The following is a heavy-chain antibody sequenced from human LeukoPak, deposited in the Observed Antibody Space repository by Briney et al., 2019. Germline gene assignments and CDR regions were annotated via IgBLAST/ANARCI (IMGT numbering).Heavy chain of an antibody. CDR1: GGPISATTYY. V-gene: IGHV4-39*07. D-gene: IGHD6-19*01. J-gene: IGHJ4*02. CDR3: ARAALAGGRAFDY. CDR2: IYYSGST. Sequence: KSSETLSLTCAVSGGPISATTYYWGWIRQSTGKGREGIGSIYYSGSTYYNTSLKSRVTISVDTSKNQFSLKLSSVTAADTAVYYCARAALAGGRAFDYWGQGTLVTVSS.